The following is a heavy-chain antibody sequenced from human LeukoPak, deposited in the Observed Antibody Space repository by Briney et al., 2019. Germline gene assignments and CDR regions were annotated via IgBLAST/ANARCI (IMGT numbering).Heavy chain of an antibody. CDR1: GFTFSNYG. V-gene: IGHV3-23*01. CDR3: AKTQGYYDA. Sequence: GGSLRLSCVASGFTFSNYGMSWVRQAPGKGLELVSGIYGSDDKTIYGDAVNGRFTISRHNSKNTLYLQMNSLSADDTAVYYRAKTQGYYDAWGQGALVTVSS. J-gene: IGHJ5*02. CDR2: IYGSDDKT. D-gene: IGHD2-15*01.